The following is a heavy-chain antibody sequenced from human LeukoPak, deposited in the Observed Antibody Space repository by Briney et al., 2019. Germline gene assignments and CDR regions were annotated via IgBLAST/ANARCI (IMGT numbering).Heavy chain of an antibody. V-gene: IGHV3-23*01. CDR2: ISGSGGST. D-gene: IGHD6-6*01. CDR1: GFTFSSYG. CDR3: AKDRSRIAARQDYFDY. J-gene: IGHJ4*02. Sequence: GGSLRLSCAASGFTFSSYGMSWVRQAPGKGLEWVSAISGSGGSTYYADSVKGRFTISRDNSKNTLYLQMNSLRAEDTAVYYCAKDRSRIAARQDYFDYWGQGTLVTVSS.